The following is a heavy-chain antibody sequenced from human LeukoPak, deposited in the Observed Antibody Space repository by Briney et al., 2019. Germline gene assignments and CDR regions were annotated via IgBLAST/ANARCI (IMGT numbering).Heavy chain of an antibody. D-gene: IGHD5-18*01. CDR2: INPSGGST. Sequence: GASVKVSCKASGYTFTSYYMHWVRQAPGQGLEWMGVINPSGGSTSYAQKFQGRVTMTRDTSTSTVYMELSSLRSEDTAVYYCAGEGGRGAMVLNYFDYWGQGTLVTVSS. V-gene: IGHV1-46*01. J-gene: IGHJ4*02. CDR3: AGEGGRGAMVLNYFDY. CDR1: GYTFTSYY.